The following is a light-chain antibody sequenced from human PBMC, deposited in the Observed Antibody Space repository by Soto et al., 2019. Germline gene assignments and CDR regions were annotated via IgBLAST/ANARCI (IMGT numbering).Light chain of an antibody. J-gene: IGKJ3*01. V-gene: IGKV2-24*01. Sequence: DVVMTQSPLSSLSTLDSRPSTPSRLNQSSVPRDGNTNLSWLQQRPGQPPGLLIYKVSNRFSGVPDRFSGSGAGTDFTLEISRVEAEDVGVYYCMQASQLLTFGPGTRVEI. CDR1: QSSVPRDGNTN. CDR3: MQASQLLT. CDR2: KVS.